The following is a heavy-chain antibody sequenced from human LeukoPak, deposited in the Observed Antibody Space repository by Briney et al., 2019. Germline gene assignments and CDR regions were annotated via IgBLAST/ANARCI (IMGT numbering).Heavy chain of an antibody. CDR2: ISAGNGNT. CDR3: ARERRCSGGSCSREYYFDY. CDR1: GYTFTSYA. V-gene: IGHV1-3*03. D-gene: IGHD2-15*01. Sequence: GASVKVSCKASGYTFTSYAMHWVRQAPGQRLEWMGWISAGNGNTKYSQEFQGRVTITRDTSASTAYMELSSLRSEDMAVYYCARERRCSGGSCSREYYFDYWGQGTLVTVSS. J-gene: IGHJ4*02.